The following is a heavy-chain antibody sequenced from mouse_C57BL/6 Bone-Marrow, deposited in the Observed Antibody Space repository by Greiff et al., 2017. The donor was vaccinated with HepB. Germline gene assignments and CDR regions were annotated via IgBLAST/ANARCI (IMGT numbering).Heavy chain of an antibody. Sequence: VQLQQSGAELVRPGTSVKVSCKASGYAFTNYLIEWVKQRPGQGLEWIGVINPGSGGTNYNEKFKGKATLTADKSSSTAYMQLSSLTSEDSAVYFCARETNMGLRAMDDWGQGTSVTVSS. CDR1: GYAFTNYL. V-gene: IGHV1-54*01. CDR2: INPGSGGT. D-gene: IGHD1-1*02. CDR3: ARETNMGLRAMDD. J-gene: IGHJ4*01.